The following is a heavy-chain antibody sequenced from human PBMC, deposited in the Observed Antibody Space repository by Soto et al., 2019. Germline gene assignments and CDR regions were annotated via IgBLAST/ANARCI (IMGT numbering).Heavy chain of an antibody. CDR2: IYKGGSI. J-gene: IGHJ5*02. D-gene: IGHD3-22*01. Sequence: PSETLSLTCRVSGGSISNDYWTWIRQPPGKGLEWIGYIYKGGSINYNPSIKSRDTISVDTSNNQFSLKLSFVTAADTAVYYCARAYYDRSGYAVDPWGQGTLVT. CDR1: GGSISNDY. V-gene: IGHV4-4*09. CDR3: ARAYYDRSGYAVDP.